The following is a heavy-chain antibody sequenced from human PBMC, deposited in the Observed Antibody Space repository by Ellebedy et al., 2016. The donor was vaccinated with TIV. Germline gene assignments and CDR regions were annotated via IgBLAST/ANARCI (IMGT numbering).Heavy chain of an antibody. CDR2: IYYSGST. V-gene: IGHV4-59*01. J-gene: IGHJ6*02. Sequence: MPSETLSLTCTVSGGSISSYYWSWIRQPPGKGLEWIGYIYYSGSTNYNPSLKSLVTISVNTSKNQFSLKLSSVTAADTAVYYCAGGWGRRFFGVVSYYYGMDVWGQGTTVTVSS. CDR3: AGGWGRRFFGVVSYYYGMDV. CDR1: GGSISSYY. D-gene: IGHD3-3*01.